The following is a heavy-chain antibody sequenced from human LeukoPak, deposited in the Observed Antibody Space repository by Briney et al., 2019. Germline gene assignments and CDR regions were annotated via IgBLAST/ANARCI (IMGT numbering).Heavy chain of an antibody. D-gene: IGHD2-21*01. CDR1: GITLSNYG. CDR3: AKRGVVIRVILVGFHKEAYYFDS. J-gene: IGHJ4*02. CDR2: ISDSGGRT. Sequence: GGSLRLSCAVSGITLSNYGMSWVRQTPGKGLEWVAGISDSGGRTNYADSVKGRFTISRDNAKNTLYLQMNSLRAEDTAVYFCAKRGVVIRVILVGFHKEAYYFDSRGQGALVTVSS. V-gene: IGHV3-23*01.